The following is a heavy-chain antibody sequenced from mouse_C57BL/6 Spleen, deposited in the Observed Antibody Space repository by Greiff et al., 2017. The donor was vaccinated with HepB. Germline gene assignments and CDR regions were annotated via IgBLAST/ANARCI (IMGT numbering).Heavy chain of an antibody. V-gene: IGHV3-6*01. J-gene: IGHJ4*01. CDR2: ISYDGSN. Sequence: EVQLQQSGPGLVKPSQSLSLTCSVTGYSITSGYYWNWIRQFPGNKLEWMGYISYDGSNNYNPSLKNRISITRDTSKNQFFLKLNSVTTEDTATYYCARENGNFLYAMDYWGQGTSVTVSS. D-gene: IGHD2-1*01. CDR3: ARENGNFLYAMDY. CDR1: GYSITSGYY.